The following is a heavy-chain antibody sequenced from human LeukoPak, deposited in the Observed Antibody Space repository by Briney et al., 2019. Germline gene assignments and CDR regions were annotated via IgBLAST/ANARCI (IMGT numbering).Heavy chain of an antibody. CDR1: GFTFSDYG. Sequence: PGRSLRLPCTASGFTFSDYGMHWVRQAPGKGLEWVAVISNDGSNKWYADSVKGRFTISRDNSKNTLYLQMNSLRAEDTAVYYCARDYRIQIAPGTHTHYYYYYMDVWGKGTTVSVSS. CDR3: ARDYRIQIAPGTHTHYYYYYMDV. CDR2: ISNDGSNK. D-gene: IGHD5-18*01. V-gene: IGHV3-30*03. J-gene: IGHJ6*03.